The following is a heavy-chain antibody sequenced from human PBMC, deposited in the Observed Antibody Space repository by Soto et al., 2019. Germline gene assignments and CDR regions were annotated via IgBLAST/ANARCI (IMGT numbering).Heavy chain of an antibody. Sequence: PSETLSLTCAVSGGSISSGGYSWSWIRQPPGKGLEWIGYIYHSGSTYYNPSLKSRVTISVDRSKNQFSLKLSSVTAADTAVYYCARGKDWLLDYYYYYMDVWGKGTTVTVSS. CDR2: IYHSGST. J-gene: IGHJ6*03. D-gene: IGHD3-9*01. V-gene: IGHV4-30-2*01. CDR3: ARGKDWLLDYYYYYMDV. CDR1: GGSISSGGYS.